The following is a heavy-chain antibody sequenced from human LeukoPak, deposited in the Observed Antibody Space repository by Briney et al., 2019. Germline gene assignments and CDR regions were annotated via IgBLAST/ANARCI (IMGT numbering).Heavy chain of an antibody. CDR2: INHSGST. J-gene: IGHJ6*02. Sequence: KPSETLSLTCAVYGGSFSGYYWSWIRQPPGKGLEWIGEINHSGSTNCNPSLKSRVTISVDTSKNQFSLKLSSVTAADTAVYYCARGPPRGVVVPAAMVYYYYYGMDVWGQGTTVTVSS. CDR1: GGSFSGYY. CDR3: ARGPPRGVVVPAAMVYYYYYGMDV. V-gene: IGHV4-34*01. D-gene: IGHD2-2*01.